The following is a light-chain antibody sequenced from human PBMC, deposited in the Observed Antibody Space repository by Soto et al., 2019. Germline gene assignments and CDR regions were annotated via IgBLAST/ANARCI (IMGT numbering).Light chain of an antibody. CDR1: QGIGSD. J-gene: IGKJ4*01. V-gene: IGKV1-6*01. CDR2: AAS. Sequence: AIEMTQSPPSLSASVGDRVTITCRASQGIGSDLAWYQQRPGKAPKLLIYAASSLQNGVPSRFSGSVSGTDFTLTISSLQPEDFATYYCLQDFSYLTFGGGTKVEIK. CDR3: LQDFSYLT.